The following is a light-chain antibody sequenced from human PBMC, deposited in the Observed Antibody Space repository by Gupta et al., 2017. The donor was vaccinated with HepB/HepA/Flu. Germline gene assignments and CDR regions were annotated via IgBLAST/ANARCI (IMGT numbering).Light chain of an antibody. CDR2: WAS. CDR3: QQYYSTLLT. V-gene: IGKV4-1*01. CDR1: QSVLYSSNNKNY. Sequence: DIVMTQSPDSLAVSLGERATINCKSSQSVLYSSNNKNYLAWYQQKPGQPPKLLIYWASTRESGVLDRFSGSGSGTDFTLTISSLQAEDVAVHYCQQYYSTLLTFGGGTKVEIK. J-gene: IGKJ4*01.